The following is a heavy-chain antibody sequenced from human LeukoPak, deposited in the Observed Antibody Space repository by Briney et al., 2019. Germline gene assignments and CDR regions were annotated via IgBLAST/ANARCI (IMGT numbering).Heavy chain of an antibody. D-gene: IGHD2/OR15-2a*01. CDR2: ISVSGGNT. J-gene: IGHJ4*02. CDR3: AKPSSIVIVPTALQRSLDY. CDR1: VLTYRNYA. Sequence: GGCLRLSRTASVLTYRNYALTWVRDAPGKGLECVSAISVSGGNTYYADSVKGRLSSSGDNSKNTLSLQMNSLRAEDTAVYYCAKPSSIVIVPTALQRSLDYWGEGAVVSVSS. V-gene: IGHV3-23*01.